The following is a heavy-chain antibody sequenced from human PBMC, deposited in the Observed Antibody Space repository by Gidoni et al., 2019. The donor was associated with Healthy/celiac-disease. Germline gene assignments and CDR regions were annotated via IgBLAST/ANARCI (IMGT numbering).Heavy chain of an antibody. CDR1: GFTFSSYG. V-gene: IGHV3-30*18. D-gene: IGHD3-10*01. CDR3: AKDSEAPFDY. J-gene: IGHJ4*02. CDR2: IAYDGSNK. Sequence: QVQLVESGGGVVQPGSSLRLSCAASGFTFSSYGMHWVRQAPGKGLEWVAVIAYDGSNKYYADSVKGRFTISRDNSKNTLYLQMNSLRAEDTAVYYCAKDSEAPFDYWGQGTLVTVSS.